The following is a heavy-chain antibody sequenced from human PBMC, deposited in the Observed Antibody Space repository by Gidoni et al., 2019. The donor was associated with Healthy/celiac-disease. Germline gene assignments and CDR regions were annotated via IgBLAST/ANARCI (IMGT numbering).Heavy chain of an antibody. CDR2: ISWDGGST. D-gene: IGHD5-12*01. V-gene: IGHV3-43*01. CDR3: AKDMTAEMATIGIDY. Sequence: EVQLVESGGVVVQPGGSLSLSCAASGFTFADYTMHWVRQAPGKGLDWVSLISWDGGSTYYADSVKGRFTISRDNSKNSLYLQMNSLRTEDTALYYCAKDMTAEMATIGIDYWGQGTLVTVSS. CDR1: GFTFADYT. J-gene: IGHJ4*02.